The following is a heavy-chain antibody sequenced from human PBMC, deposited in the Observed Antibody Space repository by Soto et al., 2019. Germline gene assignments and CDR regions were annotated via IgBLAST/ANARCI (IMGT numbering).Heavy chain of an antibody. J-gene: IGHJ5*02. CDR1: GFTFSGYA. Sequence: GGSLRLSCAASGFTFSGYAMHWVRQTPDKGLEWVAVISYDGSNKYYADSVEGRFTISRDNSKNTLYLQMNSLRPEDTAVYYCAKVALTIFGVVPRDNWFDPWGQGTQVTVSS. CDR3: AKVALTIFGVVPRDNWFDP. D-gene: IGHD3-3*01. CDR2: ISYDGSNK. V-gene: IGHV3-30*18.